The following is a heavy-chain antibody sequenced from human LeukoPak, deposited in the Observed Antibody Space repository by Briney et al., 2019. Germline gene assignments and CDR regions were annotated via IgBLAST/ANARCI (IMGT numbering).Heavy chain of an antibody. Sequence: GGSLRLSCAASGFTFDDYAMHWVRQAPGKGLEWVSLISWDGGSTYYADSVKGRFTISRDNAKNSLYLQMNSLRAEDTAVYYCARDRDYYGSGSYYTGDDYMDVWGKGTTVTISS. CDR3: ARDRDYYGSGSYYTGDDYMDV. CDR1: GFTFDDYA. CDR2: ISWDGGST. D-gene: IGHD3-10*01. J-gene: IGHJ6*03. V-gene: IGHV3-43D*03.